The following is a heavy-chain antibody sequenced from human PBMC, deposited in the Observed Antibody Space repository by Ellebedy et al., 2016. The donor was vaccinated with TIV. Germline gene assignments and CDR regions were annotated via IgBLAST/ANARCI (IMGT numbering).Heavy chain of an antibody. J-gene: IGHJ6*02. V-gene: IGHV3-48*01. CDR2: LSSSSSTI. D-gene: IGHD3-9*01. CDR1: GFTFSSYS. CDR3: VRDDDDILTGRNAMDV. Sequence: PGGSLRLSCTASGFTFSSYSMNWVRQAPGKGLEWVSYLSSSSSTIYYADSVKGRFTISRDNAKNSLYLQMNSLRAEDTAVYYCVRDDDDILTGRNAMDVWGQGTTVTVSS.